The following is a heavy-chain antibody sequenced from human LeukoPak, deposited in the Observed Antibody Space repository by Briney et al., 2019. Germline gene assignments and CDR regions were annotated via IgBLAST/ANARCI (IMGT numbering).Heavy chain of an antibody. D-gene: IGHD5-12*01. CDR3: AKSASSGNEWAGGLFDY. CDR1: GFTVSSNH. Sequence: GGSLRLSCAASGFTVSSNHMTWVRQAPGKGLEWVSSISDSGFTNYADSVKGRFTVSRDNSKNTLYVQMNSLRAEDTAVYYCAKSASSGNEWAGGLFDYWGQGTLVTVSS. CDR2: ISDSGFT. J-gene: IGHJ4*02. V-gene: IGHV3-23*01.